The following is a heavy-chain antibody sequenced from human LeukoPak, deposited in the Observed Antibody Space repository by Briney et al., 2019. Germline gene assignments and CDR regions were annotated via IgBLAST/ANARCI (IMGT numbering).Heavy chain of an antibody. D-gene: IGHD1-26*01. CDR1: GFTFSSYA. CDR3: AKAGYSGSYYDY. Sequence: GGSLRLSCAASGFTFSSYAMSWVRQAPGKGLEWVSAISGSGGSTYYADSVKGRFTISRDNSENTLYLQMNSLRAEDTAVYYCAKAGYSGSYYDYWGQGTLVTVSS. V-gene: IGHV3-23*01. CDR2: ISGSGGST. J-gene: IGHJ4*02.